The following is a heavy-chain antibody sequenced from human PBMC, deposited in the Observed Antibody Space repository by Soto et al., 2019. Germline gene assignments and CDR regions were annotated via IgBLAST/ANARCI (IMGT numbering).Heavy chain of an antibody. D-gene: IGHD3-9*01. V-gene: IGHV3-64D*06. CDR3: VKVSTFYDILTGYYSTNFFDP. J-gene: IGHJ5*02. CDR1: GFTFSEYS. CDR2: ISSDGDIT. Sequence: GGSLRLSCSASGFTFSEYSMHWVRQAPGKGLQYVSTISSDGDITYYADSVKGRFTVSRDNSKNTLYLQMNSLRPEDTAVYYCVKVSTFYDILTGYYSTNFFDPWGQGTLVTVSS.